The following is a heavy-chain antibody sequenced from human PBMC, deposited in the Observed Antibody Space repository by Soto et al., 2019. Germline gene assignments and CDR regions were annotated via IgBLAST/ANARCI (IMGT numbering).Heavy chain of an antibody. V-gene: IGHV3-30-3*01. CDR3: ARDGGQGFCGYRIAPFYYYYGIDV. J-gene: IGHJ6*02. D-gene: IGHD3-22*01. Sequence: RLASAACRVTFCIYAMHWVCQAQGKGLEWVAVISYDGSNKYYADSVKGRFTISRDNSKNTLYLQMNSLRAEDTAVYYCARDGGQGFCGYRIAPFYYYYGIDVWGQGTTVTVSS. CDR1: RVTFCIYA. CDR2: ISYDGSNK.